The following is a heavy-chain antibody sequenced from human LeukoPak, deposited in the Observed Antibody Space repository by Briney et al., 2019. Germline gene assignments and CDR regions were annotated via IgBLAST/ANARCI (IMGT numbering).Heavy chain of an antibody. CDR1: GFTFSRYW. D-gene: IGHD5-24*01. J-gene: IGHJ4*02. V-gene: IGHV3-7*01. Sequence: GGSLRLSCAVSGFTFSRYWMTWVRQAPGKGLEWVANIKVDGSEKYYVDAVKGRFTISRDNAKDSLYLQMNSLRAEDTAVYYCARSEMAPGDYWGQGTLVTVSS. CDR3: ARSEMAPGDY. CDR2: IKVDGSEK.